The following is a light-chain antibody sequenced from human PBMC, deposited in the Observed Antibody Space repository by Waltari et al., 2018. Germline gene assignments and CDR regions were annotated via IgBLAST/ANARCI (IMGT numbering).Light chain of an antibody. Sequence: QSALTQPASVSGSPGQSITMSCTGTNSDIGVYNFVSWYQHHPGTAPKLLIYDVSHRPSGVSSRFFGSKSGDTAFLTISGLQAEDEADYSCSSYSSTNTLVFGGGTRLTVL. V-gene: IGLV2-14*03. CDR1: NSDIGVYNF. J-gene: IGLJ2*01. CDR2: DVS. CDR3: SSYSSTNTLV.